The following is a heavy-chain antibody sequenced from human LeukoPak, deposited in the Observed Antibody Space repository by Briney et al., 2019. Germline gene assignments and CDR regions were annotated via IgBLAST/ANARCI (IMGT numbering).Heavy chain of an antibody. J-gene: IGHJ4*02. Sequence: SETLSLTCAVSGGSISSGGFSWNWIRQPPGKGLEWIGYIYQSGTTYYNPSLKSRVTISVDRPKNQFSLKLSSVTAADTAVYYCGRGGIAAAASGIDFWGPGTLVTVSS. CDR3: GRGGIAAAASGIDF. D-gene: IGHD6-13*01. CDR2: IYQSGTT. V-gene: IGHV4-30-2*01. CDR1: GGSISSGGFS.